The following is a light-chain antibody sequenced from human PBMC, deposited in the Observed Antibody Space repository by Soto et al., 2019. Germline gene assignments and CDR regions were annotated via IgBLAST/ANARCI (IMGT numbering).Light chain of an antibody. J-gene: IGKJ2*03. CDR3: QQYGNSPTYS. CDR1: QSVSSNY. CDR2: GTS. Sequence: EIVLTQSPGTLSLSLGERATLSCRASQSVSSNYLAWYQQKPGQAPRLLTYGTSSRATGIPDRFSGSGSGTGFTLTITSLQPEDFAGYYCQQYGNSPTYSFGQGTKLEI. V-gene: IGKV3-20*01.